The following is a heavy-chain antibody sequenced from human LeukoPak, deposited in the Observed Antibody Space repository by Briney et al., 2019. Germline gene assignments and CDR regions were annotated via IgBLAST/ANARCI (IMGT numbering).Heavy chain of an antibody. CDR1: GYTFTSYY. CDR2: INPSGGST. J-gene: IGHJ4*02. CDR3: ARAGRGVRGAPSGY. D-gene: IGHD3-10*01. Sequence: RASVKVSCKASGYTFTSYYMHWVRQAPGQGLEWMGIINPSGGSTSYAQKFQGRVTMTRDTSTSTAYMELRSLRSDDTAVYYCARAGRGVRGAPSGYWGQGTLVTVSS. V-gene: IGHV1-46*01.